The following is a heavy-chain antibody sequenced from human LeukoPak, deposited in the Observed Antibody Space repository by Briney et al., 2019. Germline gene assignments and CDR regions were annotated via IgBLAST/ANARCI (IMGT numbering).Heavy chain of an antibody. D-gene: IGHD4-17*01. CDR1: GYTFTSYG. J-gene: IGHJ6*03. CDR2: ISAYNGNT. V-gene: IGHV1-18*01. CDR3: ARSNYGDYAHYYMDV. Sequence: GASVKVSCKASGYTFTSYGISWVRQAPGQGLEWMGWISAYNGNTNYAQKLQGRATMTTDTSTSTAYMELRSLRSDDTAVYYCARSNYGDYAHYYMDVWGKGTTVTVSS.